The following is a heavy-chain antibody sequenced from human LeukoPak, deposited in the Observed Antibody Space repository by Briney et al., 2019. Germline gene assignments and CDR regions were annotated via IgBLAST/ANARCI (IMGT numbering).Heavy chain of an antibody. CDR1: GFTFSSYW. D-gene: IGHD3-22*01. CDR2: IKQDGSEK. J-gene: IGHJ6*02. CDR3: AKGDYDSSGYYYYYGMDV. V-gene: IGHV3-7*03. Sequence: GGSLRLSCAASGFTFSSYWMSWVRQAPGKGLEWVANIKQDGSEKYYVDSVKGRFTISRDNAKNSLYLQMNSLRAEDTALYYCAKGDYDSSGYYYYYGMDVWGQGTTVTVSS.